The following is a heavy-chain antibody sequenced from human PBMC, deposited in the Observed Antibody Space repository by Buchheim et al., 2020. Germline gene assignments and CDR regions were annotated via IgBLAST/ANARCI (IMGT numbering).Heavy chain of an antibody. Sequence: QVQLQESGPGLVKPSQTLSLTCTVSGGSISSGGYYWSWIRQHPGKGLEWIGFVSNNGRAKYNPSLESRVTISIDMSKNQFSLKLTSVTAADTAVYFCARDVGDVLTGFDHWGQGTL. CDR3: ARDVGDVLTGFDH. J-gene: IGHJ4*02. CDR2: VSNNGRA. CDR1: GGSISSGGYY. V-gene: IGHV4-61*08. D-gene: IGHD3-9*01.